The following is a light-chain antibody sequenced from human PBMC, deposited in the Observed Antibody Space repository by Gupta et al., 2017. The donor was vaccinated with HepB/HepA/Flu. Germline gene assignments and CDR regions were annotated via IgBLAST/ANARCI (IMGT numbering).Light chain of an antibody. J-gene: IGLJ1*01. CDR1: SSDVGDYDY. Sequence: QSALTQPRSVSGSPGQSVTISCTGTSSDVGDYDYVSWYQQRPGKAPKLIIYNVSQRPSGVPDRSSGSKSGNTASLTISGLQAEDEADDYCCSYAGYYTYVCGTGTNVTV. V-gene: IGLV2-11*01. CDR2: NVS. CDR3: CSYAGYYTYV.